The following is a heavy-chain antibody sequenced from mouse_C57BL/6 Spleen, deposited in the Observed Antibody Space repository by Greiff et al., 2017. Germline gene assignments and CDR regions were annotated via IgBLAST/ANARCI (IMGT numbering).Heavy chain of an antibody. J-gene: IGHJ4*01. D-gene: IGHD2-14*01. CDR2: ISYSGST. CDR3: ARDDTTGTMDY. V-gene: IGHV3-8*01. Sequence: EVKLVESGPGLAKPSQTLSLTCSVTGYSITSDYWNWIRKFPGNKLEYMGYISYSGSTYSKPSLKSRISITRDTSKNQYYLQWNSVTTEDTATYYCARDDTTGTMDYWGQGTSVTVSS. CDR1: GYSITSDY.